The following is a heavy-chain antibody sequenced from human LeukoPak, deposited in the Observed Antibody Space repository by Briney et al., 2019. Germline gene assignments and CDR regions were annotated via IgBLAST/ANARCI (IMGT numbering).Heavy chain of an antibody. J-gene: IGHJ4*02. CDR2: IWYDGSNK. CDR1: GFTFSSYG. Sequence: GGSLRLSCAASGFTFSSYGMHWVRQAPGKGLEWVAVIWYDGSNKYYADSVKGRFTISRDNSENTLYLQMNSLRAEDTAVYYCAKDQTTVLYYFDYWGQGTLVTVSS. V-gene: IGHV3-33*06. CDR3: AKDQTTVLYYFDY. D-gene: IGHD4-11*01.